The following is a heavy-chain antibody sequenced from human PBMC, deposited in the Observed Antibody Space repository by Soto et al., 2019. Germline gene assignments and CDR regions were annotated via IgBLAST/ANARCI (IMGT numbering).Heavy chain of an antibody. J-gene: IGHJ6*03. CDR3: ARVDYYGSGALNYYYYYYMDV. D-gene: IGHD3-10*01. Sequence: SETLSLTCTVSGGSISSYYWSWIRQPPGKGLEWIGYIYYSGSTNYNPSLKSRVTISVDTSKNQFSLKLSSVTAADTAVYYCARVDYYGSGALNYYYYYYMDVWGKGTTVTVSS. V-gene: IGHV4-59*01. CDR1: GGSISSYY. CDR2: IYYSGST.